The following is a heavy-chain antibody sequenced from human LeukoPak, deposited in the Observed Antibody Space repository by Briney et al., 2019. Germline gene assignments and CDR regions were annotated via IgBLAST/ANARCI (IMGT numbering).Heavy chain of an antibody. J-gene: IGHJ4*02. CDR3: ARYCTSTTCILRGFDY. CDR1: GYSFTSGHY. Sequence: SETLSLTCSVSGYSFTSGHYWGWIRQPPGKGLEWIANIYHTGRAHYNPSLKSRVTISVDPSKNQFSLKLSSVTAADTAVYYCARYCTSTTCILRGFDYWGQGTLVTVSS. CDR2: IYHTGRA. V-gene: IGHV4-38-2*01. D-gene: IGHD2-2*01.